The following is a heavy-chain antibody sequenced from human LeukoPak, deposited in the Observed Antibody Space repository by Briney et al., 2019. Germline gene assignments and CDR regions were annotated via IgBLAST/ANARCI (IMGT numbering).Heavy chain of an antibody. CDR2: INPNSGGT. J-gene: IGHJ4*02. CDR1: GYTFTGYY. V-gene: IGHV1-2*02. CDR3: ARVGDSSSWRPLDY. Sequence: ASVKVSCKASGYTFTGYYMHWVRQAPGQGLEWMGWINPNSGGTNHAQKFQGRVTMTRDTSISTAYMELSRLRSDDTAVYYCARVGDSSSWRPLDYWGQGTLVTVSS. D-gene: IGHD6-6*01.